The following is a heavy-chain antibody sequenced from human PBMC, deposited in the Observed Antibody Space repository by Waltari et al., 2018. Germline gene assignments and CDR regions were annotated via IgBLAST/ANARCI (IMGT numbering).Heavy chain of an antibody. CDR2: ISGSGGST. V-gene: IGHV3-23*01. D-gene: IGHD1-1*01. J-gene: IGHJ6*03. CDR1: VFPFSSYA. CDR3: ARPTTYYYYYYMDV. Sequence: EVQLLESGGGVVQPGGTLRLSCAASVFPFSSYAMSRVLRAPGKGLEWVSAISGSGGSTYYADSVKGRFTISRDNSKNTLYLQMNSLRAEDTAVYYCARPTTYYYYYYMDVWGKGTTVTVSS.